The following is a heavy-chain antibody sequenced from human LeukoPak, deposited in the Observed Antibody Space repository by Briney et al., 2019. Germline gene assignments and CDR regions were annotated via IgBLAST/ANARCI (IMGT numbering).Heavy chain of an antibody. CDR2: IYYSGST. CDR1: GGSISSYY. V-gene: IGHV4-59*12. J-gene: IGHJ4*02. CDR3: ARGPGSGTGEDY. Sequence: SETLSLTCTVSGGSISSYYWSWIRQPPGKGLEWIGYIYYSGSTNYNPSLKSRVTMSVDTSKNQFSLKLISVTAADTAVYYCARGPGSGTGEDYWGQGTLVTVSS. D-gene: IGHD2-8*02.